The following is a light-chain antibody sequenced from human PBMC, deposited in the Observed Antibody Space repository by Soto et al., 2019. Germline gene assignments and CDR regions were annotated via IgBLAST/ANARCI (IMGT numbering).Light chain of an antibody. V-gene: IGKV3-20*01. CDR1: QSVTSSY. Sequence: LTQSPCTLSLSPGERATLTCRASQSVTSSYLAWYQQKAGQAPRLLIYGASSRATGIPDRFSGSGSGTDFTLTISRLEPEDFAVYFCQHYGSSFGQGTRLEIK. CDR3: QHYGSS. CDR2: GAS. J-gene: IGKJ5*01.